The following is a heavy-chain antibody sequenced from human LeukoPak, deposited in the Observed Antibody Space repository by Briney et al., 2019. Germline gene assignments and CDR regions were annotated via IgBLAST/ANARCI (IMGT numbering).Heavy chain of an antibody. V-gene: IGHV4-59*12. CDR1: GGSISTYY. CDR3: ARDVRITGKYYGMDV. J-gene: IGHJ6*02. CDR2: IYYTGSA. D-gene: IGHD1-20*01. Sequence: PSETLSLTCTVSGGSISTYYWNWLRQPPGKGLEWIGYIYYTGSANYNPSFASRLTISIDTSKNQFSLKLSSVTAADTAVYYCARDVRITGKYYGMDVWGQGTTVTVSS.